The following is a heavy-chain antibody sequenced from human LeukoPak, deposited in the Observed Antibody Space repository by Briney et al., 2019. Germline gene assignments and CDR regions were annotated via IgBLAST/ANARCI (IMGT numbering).Heavy chain of an antibody. CDR3: VKGKWEDNHYYYGLDV. Sequence: GGSLRLSCLASGFTFNKYGMHWVRETTGKGLEWLAAISYDSFNEDYRDSVRGRVTISRDNSKNTVELQMDSLRPEDTAVYFCVKGKWEDNHYYYGLDVWGQGTTVRVAS. J-gene: IGHJ6*02. V-gene: IGHV3-30*18. CDR1: GFTFNKYG. D-gene: IGHD1-26*01. CDR2: ISYDSFNE.